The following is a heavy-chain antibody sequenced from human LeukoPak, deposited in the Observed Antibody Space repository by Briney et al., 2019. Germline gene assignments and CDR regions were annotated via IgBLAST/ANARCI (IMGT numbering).Heavy chain of an antibody. CDR1: GGSVSSSSYY. CDR2: INHSGST. D-gene: IGHD2-15*01. CDR3: ARPNCSGGSCYLDY. V-gene: IGHV4-39*07. Sequence: PSETLSLTCTVSGGSVSSSSYYWGWIRQPPGKGLEWIGEINHSGSTNYNPSLKSRVTISVDTSKNQFSLKLSSVTAADTAVYYCARPNCSGGSCYLDYWGQGTLVTVSS. J-gene: IGHJ4*02.